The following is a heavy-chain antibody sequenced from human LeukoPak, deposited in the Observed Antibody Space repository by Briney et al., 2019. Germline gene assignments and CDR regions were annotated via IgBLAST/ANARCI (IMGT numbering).Heavy chain of an antibody. CDR2: IYYSWSN. CDR3: ARDQQESDYFDY. Sequence: SETVSLTCTVSGGSISSHYWCWIRQPPGKGLECIGYIYYSWSNEYHPALKSRVTISIATTKNQFSLKLSSVTDADTAVYYCARDQQESDYFDYWGQGTLVTVSS. V-gene: IGHV4-59*11. J-gene: IGHJ4*02. CDR1: GGSISSHY. D-gene: IGHD6-13*01.